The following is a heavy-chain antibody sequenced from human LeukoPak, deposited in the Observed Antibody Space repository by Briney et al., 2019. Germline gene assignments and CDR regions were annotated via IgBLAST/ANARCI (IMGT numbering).Heavy chain of an antibody. V-gene: IGHV3-66*01. CDR1: GFTVSSNY. Sequence: GGSLRLSCADSGFTVSSNYMSWVRQAPGKGLEWVSVIYSGGSTYYADSVKGRFTISRDNSKNTLYLQMNSLRAEDTAVYYCARWSATADYWGQGTLVTVSS. J-gene: IGHJ4*02. CDR2: IYSGGST. CDR3: ARWSATADY. D-gene: IGHD2-21*02.